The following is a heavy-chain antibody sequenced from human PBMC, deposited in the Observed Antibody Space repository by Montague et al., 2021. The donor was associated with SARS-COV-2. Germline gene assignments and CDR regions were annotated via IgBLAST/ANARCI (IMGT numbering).Heavy chain of an antibody. CDR1: GFTFSDCY. D-gene: IGHD5-18*01. V-gene: IGHV3-11*05. CDR2: ISTRSTYT. Sequence: YLRLSCAASGFTFSDCYMTWIRQAPGKGLEWLSYISTRSTYTNYADSVKGRFTISRDDAKNSLYLQMNSLRAEDTAVYYCARGSYGPDAFDIWGQGTMVTVSS. CDR3: ARGSYGPDAFDI. J-gene: IGHJ3*02.